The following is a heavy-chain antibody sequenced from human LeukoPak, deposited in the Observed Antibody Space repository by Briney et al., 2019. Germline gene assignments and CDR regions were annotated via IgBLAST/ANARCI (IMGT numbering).Heavy chain of an antibody. Sequence: SETLSLTCTVSGGSISSSSYYWGWIRQPPGKGLEWIGCIYYSGSTYYNPSLKSRVTISVDTSKNQFSLKLSSVTAADTAVYYCVGIFGVVRRYYFDYWGQGTLVTVSS. V-gene: IGHV4-39*07. CDR3: VGIFGVVRRYYFDY. J-gene: IGHJ4*02. CDR2: IYYSGST. CDR1: GGSISSSSYY. D-gene: IGHD3-3*02.